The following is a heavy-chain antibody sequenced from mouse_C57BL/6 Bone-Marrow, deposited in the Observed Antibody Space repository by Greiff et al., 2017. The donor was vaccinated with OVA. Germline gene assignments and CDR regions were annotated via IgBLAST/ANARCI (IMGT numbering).Heavy chain of an antibody. CDR1: GFSLTSYG. CDR3: ARVYYGSTYWYFDV. D-gene: IGHD1-1*01. Sequence: VQLVESGPGLVQPSQSLSITCTVSGFSLTSYGVHWVRQSPGKGLEWLGVIWSGGSTDYNAAFISRLSISKDNSKSQVFFKMNSLQADDTAIYYCARVYYGSTYWYFDVWGTGTTVTVSS. V-gene: IGHV2-2*01. CDR2: IWSGGST. J-gene: IGHJ1*03.